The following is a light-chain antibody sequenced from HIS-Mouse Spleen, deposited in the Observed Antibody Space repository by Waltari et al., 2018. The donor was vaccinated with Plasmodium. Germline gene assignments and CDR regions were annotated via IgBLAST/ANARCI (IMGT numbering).Light chain of an antibody. V-gene: IGLV3-27*01. Sequence: SYELTQPSSVSVSPGQTARITCSGEVLAKKYARWFQQKPGQAPVLVIYKDSERFSGSSSGTTVTLTISGAQVEDEADYYCYSAADNNRVFGGGTKLTVL. CDR3: YSAADNNRV. J-gene: IGLJ3*02. CDR1: VLAKKY. CDR2: KDS.